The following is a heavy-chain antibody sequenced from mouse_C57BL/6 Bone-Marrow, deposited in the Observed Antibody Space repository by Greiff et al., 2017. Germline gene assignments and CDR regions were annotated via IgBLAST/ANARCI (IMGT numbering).Heavy chain of an antibody. Sequence: EVQLQQSGPELVKPGASVKISCKASGYTFTDYYMNWVKQSHGKSLEWIGDINPNNGGTSYNQKFKSKATLTVDKSSSTAYMELRSLTSEDSAVYYCARWGCNWGQGTTLTVSS. V-gene: IGHV1-26*01. CDR3: ARWGCN. CDR2: INPNNGGT. J-gene: IGHJ2*01. CDR1: GYTFTDYY.